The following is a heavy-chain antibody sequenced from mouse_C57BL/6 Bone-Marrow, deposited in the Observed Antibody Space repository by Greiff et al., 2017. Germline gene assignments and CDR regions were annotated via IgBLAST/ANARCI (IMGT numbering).Heavy chain of an antibody. V-gene: IGHV1-53*01. J-gene: IGHJ2*01. CDR3: ARTDYYYVSSYGDY. CDR1: GYTFTSYW. D-gene: IGHD1-1*01. CDR2: INPSNGGT. Sequence: QVQLQQPGTELVKPGASVKLSCKASGYTFTSYWMHWVKQRPGQGLEWIGNINPSNGGTNYNEKFKSKATRTVDKSSSTDYMQLSSLTSEDSAVYYCARTDYYYVSSYGDYWGQGTTLTVSS.